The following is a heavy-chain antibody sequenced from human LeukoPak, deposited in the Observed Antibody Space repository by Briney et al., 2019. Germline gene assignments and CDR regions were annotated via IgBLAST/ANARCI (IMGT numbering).Heavy chain of an antibody. CDR2: INPNSGGT. V-gene: IGHV1-2*02. D-gene: IGHD3-9*01. J-gene: IGHJ6*02. CDR1: GHTFTGYY. CDR3: ATLTYKYYYGMDV. Sequence: ASVKVSCKASGHTFTGYYMHWVRQAPGQGLEWMGWINPNSGGTNYAQKFQGRVTMTRDTSISTAYMELSRLRSDDTAVYYCATLTYKYYYGMDVWGQGTTVTVSS.